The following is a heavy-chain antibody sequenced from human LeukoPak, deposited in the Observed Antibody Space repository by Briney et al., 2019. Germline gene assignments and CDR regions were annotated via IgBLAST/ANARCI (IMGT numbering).Heavy chain of an antibody. CDR3: ARDVAFDGTRPPDY. D-gene: IGHD3-3*02. CDR2: MSYDGSNK. Sequence: GRSLRLSCAASGFTFSSYAMHWVRQGPGKGLEWVAVMSYDGSNKYYAGSVKGRFTVSRDNSKNTLYLQMNSLRAEDTAVYYCARDVAFDGTRPPDYWGQGTLVTVSS. J-gene: IGHJ4*02. V-gene: IGHV3-30*04. CDR1: GFTFSSYA.